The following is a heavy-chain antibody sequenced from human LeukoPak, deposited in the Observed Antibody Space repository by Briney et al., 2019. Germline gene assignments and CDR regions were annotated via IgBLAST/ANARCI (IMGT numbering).Heavy chain of an antibody. CDR1: GYTLTVYY. Sequence: ASVKVSCKASGYTLTVYYIHWVRQAPGQGLEWMGRINPNSGGTNYAQKFQGRVTMARDTSISTAYMELSRLRSDDTAVYYCARGPDDYFDYWGQGTLVTVSS. V-gene: IGHV1-2*06. J-gene: IGHJ4*02. CDR2: INPNSGGT. CDR3: ARGPDDYFDY.